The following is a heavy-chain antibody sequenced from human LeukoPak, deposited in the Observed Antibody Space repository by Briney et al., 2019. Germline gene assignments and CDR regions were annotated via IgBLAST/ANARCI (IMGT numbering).Heavy chain of an antibody. V-gene: IGHV4-39*01. CDR1: GGSISSSSKY. D-gene: IGHD5/OR15-5a*01. CDR2: FFYSGIT. CDR3: ARHLGMSTMDY. J-gene: IGHJ4*02. Sequence: SETLSLTCTVSGGSISSSSKYWGWIRQSPGKGLEWIGNFFYSGITYYNPSLKSRVTISVDTSKNQLSLNLRSVTAADTAVYYCARHLGMSTMDYWGQGTLVTVSS.